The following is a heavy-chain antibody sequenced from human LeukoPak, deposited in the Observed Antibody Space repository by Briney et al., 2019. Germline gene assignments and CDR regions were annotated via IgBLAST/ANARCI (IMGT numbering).Heavy chain of an antibody. CDR3: ARRCCSRGSCDMGTDVLDI. V-gene: IGHV3-11*01. D-gene: IGHD2-15*01. CDR2: ISGSSSNI. CDR1: GFDFSDYY. J-gene: IGHJ4*02. Sequence: GGTLRLSCAASGFDFSDYYMAWIRQAPGKGLEWVSHISGSSSNIYYIDSVKDRFTISRDNAEKSLYLQMNGLRAEDTAVYYCARRCCSRGSCDMGTDVLDIWGQGTLVTVSS.